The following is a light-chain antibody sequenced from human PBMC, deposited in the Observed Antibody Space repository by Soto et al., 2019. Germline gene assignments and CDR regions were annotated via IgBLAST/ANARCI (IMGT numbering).Light chain of an antibody. CDR1: QSVSSN. CDR3: QQYNSYSPLT. V-gene: IGKV3-15*01. Sequence: EIVMTQSPATLSVSPGERATLSCRASQSVSSNLAWYQQKPGQAPTLLIYGASARASGIPARFSGSGSGTEFTLTISSLQSEDFAVYYCQQYNSYSPLTFGPGTKVDIK. CDR2: GAS. J-gene: IGKJ3*01.